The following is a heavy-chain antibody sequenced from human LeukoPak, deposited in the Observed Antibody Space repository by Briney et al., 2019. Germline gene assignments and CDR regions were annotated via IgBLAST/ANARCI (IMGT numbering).Heavy chain of an antibody. CDR2: IRYDGTNE. CDR3: AKLRDYDFWTGYHRYLDY. D-gene: IGHD3-3*01. CDR1: GFTFSRFG. V-gene: IGHV3-30*02. Sequence: GGSLRLSCAASGFTFSRFGMHWVRQAPGKGLEWVAFIRYDGTNEAYADSVKGRFTISRDSSKNTLYLQMNSLRAEDTAAYYCAKLRDYDFWTGYHRYLDYWGQGTLVTVSS. J-gene: IGHJ4*02.